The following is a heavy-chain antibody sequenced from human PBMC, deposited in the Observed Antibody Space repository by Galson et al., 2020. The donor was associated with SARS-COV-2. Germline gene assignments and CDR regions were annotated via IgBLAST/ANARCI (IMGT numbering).Heavy chain of an antibody. CDR2: IFFDGSDK. Sequence: GGSLRLSCAASGFTFSSHAMHWVRQAPGKGLEWVAQIFFDGSDKYYGDSVKGRFTISRDSSKNTVYLQMNNLRADDTAVYYCARDGQTSSGWAFDHWGQGTLVTVSS. CDR1: GFTFSSHA. CDR3: ARDGQTSSGWAFDH. J-gene: IGHJ4*02. V-gene: IGHV3-33*01. D-gene: IGHD6-19*01.